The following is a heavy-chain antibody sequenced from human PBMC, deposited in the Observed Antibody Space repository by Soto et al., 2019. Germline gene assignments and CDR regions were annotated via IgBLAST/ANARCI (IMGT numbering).Heavy chain of an antibody. J-gene: IGHJ6*03. Sequence: EEQLVESGGGLVQPGGSLRLSCAASGFSFSSFGMPWVRRAPGKGLDWVATIKQDGSEKFFVDSVKGRFTISRDKSKNSVSSLNNSLRVVDTTVNYCAKGKDGHRAVTCYFDLDVWGKGTTVTLSS. CDR3: AKGKDGHRAVTCYFDLDV. CDR1: GFSFSSFG. D-gene: IGHD4-4*01. CDR2: IKQDGSEK. V-gene: IGHV3-7*01.